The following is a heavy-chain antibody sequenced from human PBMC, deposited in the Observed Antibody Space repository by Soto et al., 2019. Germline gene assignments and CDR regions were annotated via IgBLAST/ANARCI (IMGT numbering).Heavy chain of an antibody. CDR1: SNYA. Sequence: SNYAMSWVRQAPGKGLEWVSVISGSGGSTYYADSVKGRFTISRDNSKNTLYLQMNSLKTEXXAIYYCASLVYDSSNFYDNDYWGQGTLVTVSS. V-gene: IGHV3-23*01. CDR3: ASLVYDSSNFYDNDY. D-gene: IGHD3-22*01. CDR2: ISGSGGST. J-gene: IGHJ4*02.